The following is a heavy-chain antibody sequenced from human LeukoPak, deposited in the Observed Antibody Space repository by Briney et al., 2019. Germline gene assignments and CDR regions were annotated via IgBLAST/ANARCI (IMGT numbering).Heavy chain of an antibody. CDR2: FDPEDGET. CDR1: GYTLTELS. D-gene: IGHD5-18*01. V-gene: IGHV1-24*01. CDR3: ATDTAIGYYFDY. Sequence: ASVKVSCKVSGYTLTELSMHWVRQAPGKGLEWMGGFDPEDGETIYAQKFQSRVTMTEDTSTDTAYMELSSLRSEDTAVYYCATDTAIGYYFDYWGQGTLVTVSS. J-gene: IGHJ4*02.